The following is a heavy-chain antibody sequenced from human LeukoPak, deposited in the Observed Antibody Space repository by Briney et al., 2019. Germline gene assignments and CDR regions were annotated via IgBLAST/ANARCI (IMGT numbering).Heavy chain of an antibody. J-gene: IGHJ4*02. CDR1: GGSISSYY. V-gene: IGHV4-59*01. Sequence: SETLSLTCPVSGGSISSYYWSWIRQPPGKGLEWIGYIYYSGSTNYNPSLKSRVTISVDTSKNQFSLKLSSVTAADTAVYYCASYSGSYGTFDYWGQGTLVTVSS. CDR3: ASYSGSYGTFDY. D-gene: IGHD1-26*01. CDR2: IYYSGST.